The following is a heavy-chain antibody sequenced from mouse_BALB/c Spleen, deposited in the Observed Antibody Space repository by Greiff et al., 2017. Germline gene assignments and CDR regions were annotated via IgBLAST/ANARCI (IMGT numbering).Heavy chain of an antibody. CDR2: INPNNGGT. D-gene: IGHD1-2*01. J-gene: IGHJ1*01. CDR1: GYTFTDYN. V-gene: IGHV1-18*01. CDR3: ASLLRRPHGYFDV. Sequence: VQLQQSGPELVKPGASVKIPCKASGYTFTDYNMDWVKQSHGKSLEWIGDINPNNGGTIYNQKFKGKATLTVDKSSSTAYMELRSLTSEDTAVYYCASLLRRPHGYFDVWGAGTTVTVSS.